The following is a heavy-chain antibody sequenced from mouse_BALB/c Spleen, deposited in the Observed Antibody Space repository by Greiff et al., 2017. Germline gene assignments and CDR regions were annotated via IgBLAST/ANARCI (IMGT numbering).Heavy chain of an antibody. CDR1: GFTFNTYA. CDR2: IRSKSNNYAT. D-gene: IGHD2-14*01. V-gene: IGHV10-1*02. CDR3: VRSRYDDAMDY. J-gene: IGHJ4*01. Sequence: EVQLVESGGGLVQPKGSLKLSCAASGFTFNTYAMNWVRQAPGKGLEWVARIRSKSNNYATYYADSVKDRFTISRDDSQSMLYLQMNNLKTEDTAMYYCVRSRYDDAMDYWGQGTSVTVSS.